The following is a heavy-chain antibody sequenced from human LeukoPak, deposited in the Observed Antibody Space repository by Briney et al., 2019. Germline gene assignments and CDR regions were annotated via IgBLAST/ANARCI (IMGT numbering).Heavy chain of an antibody. CDR3: ARWASRGNYGDYYYFDY. V-gene: IGHV4-34*01. Sequence: SETLSLTCAVYGGSFSGYYWSWIRQPPGKGLEWIGEISHSGSTNYNPSLKSRVTISVDTSKNQFSLKLSSVTAADTAVYYCARWASRGNYGDYYYFDYWGQGTLVTVSS. D-gene: IGHD4-17*01. J-gene: IGHJ4*02. CDR2: ISHSGST. CDR1: GGSFSGYY.